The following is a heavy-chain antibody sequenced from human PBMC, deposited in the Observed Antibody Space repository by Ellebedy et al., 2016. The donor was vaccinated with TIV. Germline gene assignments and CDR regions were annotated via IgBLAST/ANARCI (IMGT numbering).Heavy chain of an antibody. CDR2: IHWDDDK. Sequence: SGPTLVKPTQTLTLTCTFSGFSLSSNSMRVSWIRQPPGKALEWLARIHWDDDKFYSTSQKTRLPISKDTSKNQVVLTMTNMDPVDTATYYCARHRPSVAGVFDYWGQGTLVTVSS. CDR3: ARHRPSVAGVFDY. CDR1: GFSLSSNSMR. D-gene: IGHD6-19*01. V-gene: IGHV2-70*04. J-gene: IGHJ4*02.